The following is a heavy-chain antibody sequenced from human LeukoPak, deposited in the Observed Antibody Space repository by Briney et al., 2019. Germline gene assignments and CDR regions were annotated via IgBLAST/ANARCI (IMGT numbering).Heavy chain of an antibody. Sequence: PSETLSLTCAVSGGSISSSNWWSWVRQPPGKGLEWIGEIYHSGSTNYNPSLKSRVTISVDTSKNQFSLKLSSVTAADTAVYYCARDKFAYYDSSGYPNRAFGYWGQGTLVTVSS. CDR2: IYHSGST. D-gene: IGHD3-22*01. V-gene: IGHV4-4*02. CDR1: GGSISSSNW. J-gene: IGHJ4*02. CDR3: ARDKFAYYDSSGYPNRAFGY.